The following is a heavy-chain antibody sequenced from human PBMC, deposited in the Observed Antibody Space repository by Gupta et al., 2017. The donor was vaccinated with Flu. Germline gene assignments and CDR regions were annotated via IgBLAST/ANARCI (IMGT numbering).Heavy chain of an antibody. CDR2: RRQDGGEI. CDR3: ARDKIVGATYFDY. D-gene: IGHD1-26*01. Sequence: EVQLVESGGGFVQPGVSLRLSCAASGFTFSEYWLSWVRQTHGTGLEWVANRRQDGGEIYYVDSVKGRFTISRDNTRNSLYLQMNSLRAEDTALYYCARDKIVGATYFDYWGQGSLVTVSS. J-gene: IGHJ4*02. V-gene: IGHV3-7*01. CDR1: GFTFSEYW.